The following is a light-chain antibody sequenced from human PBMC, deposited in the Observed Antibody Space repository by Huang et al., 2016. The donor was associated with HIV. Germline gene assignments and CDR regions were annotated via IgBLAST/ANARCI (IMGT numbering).Light chain of an antibody. Sequence: EIVLTQSPTTLSLSPGERATLSCRASQSVNRDLAWSQQKPGQGPRLLIYDASNRATGIPARFSGSGSGTDFTLTISSLEPEDFAVYYCQQRSNWPPITFGQGTRLEIK. J-gene: IGKJ5*01. CDR3: QQRSNWPPIT. CDR1: QSVNRD. V-gene: IGKV3-11*01. CDR2: DAS.